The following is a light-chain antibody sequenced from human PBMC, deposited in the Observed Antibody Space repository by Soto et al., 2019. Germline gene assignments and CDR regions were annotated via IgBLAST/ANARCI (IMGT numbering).Light chain of an antibody. CDR2: DAS. CDR3: QQYTDYSRT. V-gene: IGKV1-5*01. Sequence: DIQMTQSPSTLSASVGDRVSISCRASQSVSVWVAWYQQKPGKAPKLLIYDASNLDSGVPSRFSGSGSGTEFSLTISNLQPDDCATYYCQQYTDYSRTFGQGTKVDIK. CDR1: QSVSVW. J-gene: IGKJ1*01.